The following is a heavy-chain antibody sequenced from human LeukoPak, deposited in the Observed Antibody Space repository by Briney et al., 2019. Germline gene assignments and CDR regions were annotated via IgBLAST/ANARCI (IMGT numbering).Heavy chain of an antibody. Sequence: SETLSLTCTVSGGSISPYYWSWIRQPPGKGLEWIGYFFYSGSTNYNPSLKSRVIISVDTSKNQISLKLSSVTAADTAVYYCARGGGEGYYFDYWGQGTLVTVSS. V-gene: IGHV4-59*12. CDR3: ARGGGEGYYFDY. CDR2: FFYSGST. CDR1: GGSISPYY. D-gene: IGHD3-16*01. J-gene: IGHJ4*02.